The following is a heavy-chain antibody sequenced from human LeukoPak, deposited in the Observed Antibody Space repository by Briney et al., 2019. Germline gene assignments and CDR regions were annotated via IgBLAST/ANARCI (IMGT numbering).Heavy chain of an antibody. V-gene: IGHV1-18*04. CDR2: ISAYNGNT. Sequence: GASVKVSCKASRYTFTGYYMHWVRQAPGQGLEWMGWISAYNGNTNYAQKLQGRVTMTTDTSTSTAYMELRSLRSDDTAVYYCARDGGGTVTTPEYFQHWGQGTLVTVSS. CDR3: ARDGGGTVTTPEYFQH. D-gene: IGHD4-17*01. J-gene: IGHJ1*01. CDR1: RYTFTGYY.